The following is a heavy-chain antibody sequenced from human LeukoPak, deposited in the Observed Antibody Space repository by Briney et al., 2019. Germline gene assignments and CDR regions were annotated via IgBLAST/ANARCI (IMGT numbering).Heavy chain of an antibody. V-gene: IGHV1-18*01. CDR1: GYTFTSYG. Sequence: GASVKVSCKASGYTFTSYGITWVRQAPGQGLEWMGWISTYNGNTIYARNLQGSITMTTDTSTSTAYMELRSLKSDDTAVYYCARDRQGSGPRPPETNWFDPWGQGTLVTVSS. D-gene: IGHD1-14*01. CDR3: ARDRQGSGPRPPETNWFDP. CDR2: ISTYNGNT. J-gene: IGHJ5*02.